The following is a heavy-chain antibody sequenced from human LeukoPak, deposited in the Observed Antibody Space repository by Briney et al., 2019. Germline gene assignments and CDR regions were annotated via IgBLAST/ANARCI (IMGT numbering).Heavy chain of an antibody. D-gene: IGHD6-6*01. V-gene: IGHV4-39*01. CDR1: GASISSSSYY. CDR2: IYYSGST. CDR3: ARRAYSSSHFDY. J-gene: IGHJ4*02. Sequence: SETLSLTCTVSGASISSSSYYWGWIRQPPGKGLEWIGSIYYSGSTYYNPSLKSRVTISVDTSKNQFSLKLSSVTAADTAVYYCARRAYSSSHFDYWGQGTLVTVSS.